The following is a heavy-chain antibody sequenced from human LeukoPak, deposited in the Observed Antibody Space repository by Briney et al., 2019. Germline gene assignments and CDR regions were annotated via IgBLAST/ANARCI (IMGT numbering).Heavy chain of an antibody. V-gene: IGHV3-23*01. D-gene: IGHD5-24*01. CDR1: GFSFSNYA. J-gene: IGHJ4*02. CDR2: ISDSGSST. Sequence: PGGSLRLSCAASGFSFSNYAMSWVRQAPGKGLEGVSTISDSGSSTYYADSVKGRFTVSRDNSKNTLCLQMNTLRGEDTAVYYCARNLPLPLDVATKSPFDYWGQGTLVTVSS. CDR3: ARNLPLPLDVATKSPFDY.